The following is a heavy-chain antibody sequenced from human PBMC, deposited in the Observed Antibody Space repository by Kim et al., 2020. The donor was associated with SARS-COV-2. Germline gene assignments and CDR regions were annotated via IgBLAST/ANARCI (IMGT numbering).Heavy chain of an antibody. CDR1: GGSISSSSYY. D-gene: IGHD3-22*01. V-gene: IGHV4-39*01. CDR2: IYYSGST. CDR3: ALWSSGQKGVDY. J-gene: IGHJ4*02. Sequence: SETLSLTCTVSGGSISSSSYYWGWIRQPPGKGLEWIGSIYYSGSTYYNPSLKSRVTISVDTSKNQFSLKLSSVTAADTAVYYCALWSSGQKGVDYWGQGTLVTVSS.